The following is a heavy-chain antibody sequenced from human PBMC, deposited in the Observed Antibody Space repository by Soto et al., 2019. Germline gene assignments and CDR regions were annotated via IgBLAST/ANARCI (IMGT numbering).Heavy chain of an antibody. CDR3: ARDPARAVMGTYYFDY. V-gene: IGHV1-69*13. J-gene: IGHJ4*02. CDR2: IIPIFGTA. Sequence: GASVKVSCKASGGTFSSYAISWVRQAPGQGLEWMGGIIPIFGTANYAQKFQGRVTITADESTSTAYMELSSLRSEDTAVYYCARDPARAVMGTYYFDYWGQGTLVTVSS. CDR1: GGTFSSYA. D-gene: IGHD1-1*01.